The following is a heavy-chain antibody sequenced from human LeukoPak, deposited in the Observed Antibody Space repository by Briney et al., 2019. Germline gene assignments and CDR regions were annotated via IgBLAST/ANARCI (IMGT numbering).Heavy chain of an antibody. CDR2: IYSGGST. CDR1: GFTVSSNY. J-gene: IGHJ3*02. CDR3: ARRMAVAGIDAFDI. V-gene: IGHV3-53*05. Sequence: GGSLRLSCAASGFTVSSNYMSWVRQAPGKGLEWVSVIYSGGSTYYADSVKGRFTISRDNSKNTLYLQMNSLRAEDTAVYCCARRMAVAGIDAFDIWGQGTMVTVSS. D-gene: IGHD6-19*01.